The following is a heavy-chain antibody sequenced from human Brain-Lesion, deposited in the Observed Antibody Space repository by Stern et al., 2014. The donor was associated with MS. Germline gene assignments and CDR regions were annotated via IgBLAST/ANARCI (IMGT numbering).Heavy chain of an antibody. V-gene: IGHV4-31*03. CDR1: GGSISSDNYC. Sequence: VQLVESGPGLVKPSQTLSLTCTVSGGSISSDNYCWTWIRQHPGQGLEWIGHIYYSGTTYYNPSLKSRVSITVDTSKNLFSLRLSSVPAADTAVYYCARDHFTTSLDVWGHGTTVTVS. D-gene: IGHD2-2*01. J-gene: IGHJ6*02. CDR3: ARDHFTTSLDV. CDR2: IYYSGTT.